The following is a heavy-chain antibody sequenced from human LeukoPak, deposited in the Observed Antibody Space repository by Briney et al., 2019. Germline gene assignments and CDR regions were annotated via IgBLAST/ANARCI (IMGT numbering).Heavy chain of an antibody. CDR1: GFTFDDYA. Sequence: GVLRLSCAASGFTFDDYAMHWVRQAPGEGLEWVSLISWDGGSTYYADSVKGRFTISRDNSKNYLYLQMISLRAEDTALYYCAKDREVAGYYYYYGMDVWGKGTTVTVSS. CDR3: AKDREVAGYYYYYGMDV. CDR2: ISWDGGST. V-gene: IGHV3-43D*04. D-gene: IGHD2-15*01. J-gene: IGHJ6*04.